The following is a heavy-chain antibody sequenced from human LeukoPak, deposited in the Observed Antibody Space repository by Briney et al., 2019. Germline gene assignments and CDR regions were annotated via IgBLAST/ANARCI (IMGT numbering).Heavy chain of an antibody. CDR3: AREGLAIAAAGPYFDY. D-gene: IGHD6-13*01. CDR1: GYTFTSYD. Sequence: ASVKVSCKASGYTFTSYDINWVRQATGQGLEWMGWMNPNSGNTGYAQKFQGRVTMTRDTSTSTVYMELSSLRSEDTAVYYCAREGLAIAAAGPYFDYWGQGTLVTVSS. J-gene: IGHJ4*02. V-gene: IGHV1-8*01. CDR2: MNPNSGNT.